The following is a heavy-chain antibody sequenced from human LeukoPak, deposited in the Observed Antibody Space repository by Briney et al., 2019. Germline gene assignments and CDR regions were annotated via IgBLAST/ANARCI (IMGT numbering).Heavy chain of an antibody. CDR3: ARERFLQQLPDY. V-gene: IGHV3-33*01. J-gene: IGHJ4*02. Sequence: GGSLRLSCAASGFTFSSYGMHWVRQAPGKGLEWVAVIWYDGSNKYYADSVKGRFTISRDNSKNTLYPQMNSLRAEDTAVYYCARERFLQQLPDYWGQGTLVTVSS. CDR1: GFTFSSYG. D-gene: IGHD6-13*01. CDR2: IWYDGSNK.